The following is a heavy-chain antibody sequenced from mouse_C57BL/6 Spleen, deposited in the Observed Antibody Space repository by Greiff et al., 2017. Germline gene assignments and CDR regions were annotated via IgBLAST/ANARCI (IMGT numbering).Heavy chain of an antibody. CDR3: ARSERSYAMDY. V-gene: IGHV1-82*01. CDR1: GYAFSSSW. Sequence: QVQLQQSGPELVKPGASVKISCKASGYAFSSSWMNWVKQRPGKGLEWIGRLYPGDGDTNYNGKFKGKATLTADKSSSTAFMQLSSLTSEDSAVYFCARSERSYAMDYWGQGTSVTVSS. J-gene: IGHJ4*01. CDR2: LYPGDGDT.